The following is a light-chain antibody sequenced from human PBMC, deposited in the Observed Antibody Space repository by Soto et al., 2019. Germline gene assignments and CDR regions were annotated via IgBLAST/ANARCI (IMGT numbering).Light chain of an antibody. CDR1: QSISSY. Sequence: DIVLTQSPGILSVSPGERATLTCRASQSISSYLAWYQRQPGKAPRLLIYGASTLAPGVTDRFSGSGSGTDFTLTISSLQPEEFAIYYCHQFGRYPPTFGQGTKLDLK. J-gene: IGKJ1*01. CDR3: HQFGRYPPT. CDR2: GAS. V-gene: IGKV1-9*01.